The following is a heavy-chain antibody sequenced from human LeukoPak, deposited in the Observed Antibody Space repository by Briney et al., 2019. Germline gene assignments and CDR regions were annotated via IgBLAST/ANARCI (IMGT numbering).Heavy chain of an antibody. CDR1: GGSISSYY. CDR2: ICYSGST. V-gene: IGHV4-59*01. CDR3: ARARIAAAGTFDY. J-gene: IGHJ4*02. Sequence: SETLSLTCTVSGGSISSYYWSWIRQPPGKGLEWIGYICYSGSTNYNPSLKSRVTISVDTSKNQFSLKLSSVTAADTAVYYCARARIAAAGTFDYWGQGTLVTVSS. D-gene: IGHD6-13*01.